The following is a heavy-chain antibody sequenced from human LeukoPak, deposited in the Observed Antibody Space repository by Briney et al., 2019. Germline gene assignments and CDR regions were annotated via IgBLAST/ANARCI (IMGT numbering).Heavy chain of an antibody. J-gene: IGHJ4*02. CDR2: IIPIFGTA. Sequence: ASVKVSCKASGGTFSSYAISWVRQAPGQGLEWMGGIIPIFGTANYAQKFQGRVTITADKSTSIAYMELSSLRSEDTAVYYCAVREPVVPAAMWGGVDYWGQGTLVTVSS. CDR3: AVREPVVPAAMWGGVDY. CDR1: GGTFSSYA. D-gene: IGHD2-2*01. V-gene: IGHV1-69*06.